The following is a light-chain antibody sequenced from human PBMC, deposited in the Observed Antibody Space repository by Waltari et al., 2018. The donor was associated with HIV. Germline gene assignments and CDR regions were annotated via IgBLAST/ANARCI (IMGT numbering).Light chain of an antibody. J-gene: IGKJ1*01. Sequence: DIQMTQSPRSLPASVGARVTIRCWASERIGNSLAWYQQKPREATKLLIYQASTLESGVPSRFSGSGSGTEFTLAISSLQPDDFATYYCQQYHTYSTFGQGTRVDVK. V-gene: IGKV1-5*03. CDR2: QAS. CDR1: ERIGNS. CDR3: QQYHTYST.